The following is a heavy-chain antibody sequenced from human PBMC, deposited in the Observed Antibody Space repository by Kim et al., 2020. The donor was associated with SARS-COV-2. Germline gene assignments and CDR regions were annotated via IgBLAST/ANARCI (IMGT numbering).Heavy chain of an antibody. D-gene: IGHD3-9*01. J-gene: IGHJ6*02. Sequence: GGSLRLSCEASGFTFSNYWMHWVRQAPGKGLVWVSRINSDGSSTSYADPVKGRLTISRDNAKNTLYLQMNSLRAEDTALYYCARGGHLLRYFDWNYYGMDVWGQGTTVTVSS. CDR1: GFTFSNYW. V-gene: IGHV3-74*01. CDR3: ARGGHLLRYFDWNYYGMDV. CDR2: INSDGSST.